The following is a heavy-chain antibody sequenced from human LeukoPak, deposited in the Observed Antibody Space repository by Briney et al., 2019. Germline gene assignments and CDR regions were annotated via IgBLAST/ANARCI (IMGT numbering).Heavy chain of an antibody. Sequence: SETLSLTCTVSGGSISSYCWSWIRQPPGKGLEWIGYIYYSGSTNYNPSLKSRVTISVDTSKNQFSLKLSSVTAADTAVYYCARSSPGIAAAGRNFDYWGQGTLVTVSS. CDR3: ARSSPGIAAAGRNFDY. V-gene: IGHV4-59*08. D-gene: IGHD6-13*01. CDR2: IYYSGST. CDR1: GGSISSYC. J-gene: IGHJ4*02.